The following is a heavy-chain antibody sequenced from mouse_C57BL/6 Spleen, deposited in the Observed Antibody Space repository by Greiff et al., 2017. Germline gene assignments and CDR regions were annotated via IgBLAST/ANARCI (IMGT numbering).Heavy chain of an antibody. CDR1: GYTFTSYW. D-gene: IGHD2-13*01. CDR2: IHPSSGST. V-gene: IGHV1-64*01. J-gene: IGHJ2*01. Sequence: QVQLQQPGAELVKPGASVKLSCKASGYTFTSYWMHWVKQRPGQGLEWIGMIHPSSGSTNYNEKFKSKATLTVDKSSSTAYMQLSSLTSEDSAVYDCAREERDYFYFGCWGQGTTLTFSS. CDR3: AREERDYFYFGC.